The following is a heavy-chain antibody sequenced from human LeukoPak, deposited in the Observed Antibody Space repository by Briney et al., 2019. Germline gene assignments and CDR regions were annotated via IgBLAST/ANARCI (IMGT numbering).Heavy chain of an antibody. D-gene: IGHD2-2*01. CDR1: GGSISSGGYS. V-gene: IGHV4-30-2*01. CDR2: IYHSGST. J-gene: IGHJ6*03. Sequence: SQTLSLTCAVSGGSISSGGYSWSWIRQPPGKGLEWIGYIYHSGSTYYNPSLKSRVTISVDTSKNQFSLKLSSVTAADTAVYYCARVGRAAIHYMDVWGKGTTVTVSS. CDR3: ARVGRAAIHYMDV.